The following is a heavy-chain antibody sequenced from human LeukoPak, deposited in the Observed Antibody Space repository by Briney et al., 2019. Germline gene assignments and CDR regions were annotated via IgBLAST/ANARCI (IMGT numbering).Heavy chain of an antibody. V-gene: IGHV1-69*06. Sequence: GPSLKSSCKASVGTFSSYAISWVRHAPVQRLEWIGRIMHIFGTAKYEQKLQGRVQIPEDKSTSKDYMELRSLRSEDTAVYYCVVCLRGWYGGFDYWGQGTVVSV. CDR1: VGTFSSYA. J-gene: IGHJ4*02. CDR3: VVCLRGWYGGFDY. CDR2: IMHIFGTA. D-gene: IGHD6-19*01.